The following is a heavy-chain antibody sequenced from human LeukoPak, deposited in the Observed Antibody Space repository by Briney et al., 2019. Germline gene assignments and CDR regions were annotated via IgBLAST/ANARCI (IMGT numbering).Heavy chain of an antibody. D-gene: IGHD6-19*01. V-gene: IGHV1-18*01. CDR1: GYTFTSYG. J-gene: IGHJ4*02. Sequence: ASVKVSCKASGYTFTSYGISWVRQAPGQGLEWMGWISAYNGNTNYAQKLQGRVTMTTDTSTSTAYMELRSLRSDDTAVYYCARDKHSSGWYDPDFDYWGQGTLVTVSS. CDR3: ARDKHSSGWYDPDFDY. CDR2: ISAYNGNT.